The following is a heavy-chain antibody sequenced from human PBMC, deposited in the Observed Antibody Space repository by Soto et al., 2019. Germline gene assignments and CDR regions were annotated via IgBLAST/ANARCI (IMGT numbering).Heavy chain of an antibody. CDR3: ARGSAGSLDYYYYGMDV. V-gene: IGHV1-69*13. J-gene: IGHJ6*02. CDR2: IIPIFGTA. Sequence: EASVKVSCKASGGTFSSYAISWVRQAPGQGLEWMGGIIPIFGTANYAQKFQGRVTITADESTSTAYMELSSLRSEDTAVYYCARGSAGSLDYYYYGMDVWGQGSTVTVSS. D-gene: IGHD6-19*01. CDR1: GGTFSSYA.